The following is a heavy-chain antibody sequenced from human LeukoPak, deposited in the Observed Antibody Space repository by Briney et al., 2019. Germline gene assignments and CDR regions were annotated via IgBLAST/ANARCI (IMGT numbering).Heavy chain of an antibody. V-gene: IGHV4-34*01. CDR1: GVSFDDYY. D-gene: IGHD2-21*02. J-gene: IGHJ4*02. CDR2: INHSGYT. CDR3: TRMTAGHDY. Sequence: SETLSLTCAVSGVSFDDYYWSRVRQTPGKGLEWIGEINHSGYTNDSPSLKSRVTLSIDTSRKQFSLNLRSVTVADTGIYYCTRMTAGHDYWGQGTLVTVSS.